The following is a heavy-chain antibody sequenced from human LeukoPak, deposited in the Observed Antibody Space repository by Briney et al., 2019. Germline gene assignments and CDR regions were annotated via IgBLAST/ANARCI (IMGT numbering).Heavy chain of an antibody. Sequence: ASVKVSCKASGGTFSSYAISWVRQAPGQGLEWMGGIIPIFGTANYAQKFQGRVTITADESTSTAYVELSSLRSEGTAVYYCASRMTTVKTFIFDYWGQGTLVTVSS. J-gene: IGHJ4*02. CDR2: IIPIFGTA. CDR3: ASRMTTVKTFIFDY. D-gene: IGHD4-17*01. V-gene: IGHV1-69*13. CDR1: GGTFSSYA.